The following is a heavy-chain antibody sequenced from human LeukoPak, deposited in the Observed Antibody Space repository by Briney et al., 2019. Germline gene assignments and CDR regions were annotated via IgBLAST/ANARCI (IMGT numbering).Heavy chain of an antibody. Sequence: GGSLRLSCAASGFTFSRYSMNWVRQAPGKGLEWVSYISSSGSTIYYADSVKGRFTISRDNAKNSLYLQMNSLRAADTAVYYCARVSGYDFLSPYYYYYMDVWGKGTTVTVSS. CDR2: ISSSGSTI. CDR3: ARVSGYDFLSPYYYYYMDV. J-gene: IGHJ6*03. V-gene: IGHV3-48*04. CDR1: GFTFSRYS. D-gene: IGHD5-12*01.